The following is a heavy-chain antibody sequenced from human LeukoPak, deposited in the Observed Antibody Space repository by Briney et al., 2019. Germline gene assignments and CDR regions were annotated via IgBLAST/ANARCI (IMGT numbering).Heavy chain of an antibody. Sequence: SETQSLTCAVYGGSFSGYYWSWIRQPPGKGLEWIGEINHSGSTNYNPSLKSRVTISVDTSKNQFSLKLSSVTAADTAVYYCARGQAGYYDSSGYVDWGQGTLVTVSS. CDR1: GGSFSGYY. D-gene: IGHD3-22*01. CDR2: INHSGST. J-gene: IGHJ4*02. CDR3: ARGQAGYYDSSGYVD. V-gene: IGHV4-34*01.